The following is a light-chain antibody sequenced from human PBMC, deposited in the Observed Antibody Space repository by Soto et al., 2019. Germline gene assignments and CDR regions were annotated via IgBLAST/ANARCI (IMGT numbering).Light chain of an antibody. V-gene: IGKV1-5*03. CDR3: QEYNTHSRYT. J-gene: IGKJ2*01. CDR2: KAS. Sequence: DIQMTQSPSTLSASVGDRVSITCRASQSISGWLAWYQQKPGKALKLLIYKASSLESGVPSRFSGSGSGTEFSLTISSLQPDDFAAYYCQEYNTHSRYTFGQGTKLEIK. CDR1: QSISGW.